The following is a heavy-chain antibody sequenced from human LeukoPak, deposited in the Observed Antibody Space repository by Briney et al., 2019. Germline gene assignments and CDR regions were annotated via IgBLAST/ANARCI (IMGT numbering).Heavy chain of an antibody. CDR1: GDSVSKRTAA. V-gene: IGHV6-1*01. CDR2: TYYRSKWYN. CDR3: GRQMWVGEMHLYGMDV. Sequence: SQILSLTCVISGDSVSKRTAAWNWIRQSPSRGLEWLGRTYYRSKWYNDYALSVKSRITINPDTSKNQFSLQLTSVTPEDTAVYFCGRQMWVGEMHLYGMDVWGQGTTVTVSS. J-gene: IGHJ6*02. D-gene: IGHD5-24*01.